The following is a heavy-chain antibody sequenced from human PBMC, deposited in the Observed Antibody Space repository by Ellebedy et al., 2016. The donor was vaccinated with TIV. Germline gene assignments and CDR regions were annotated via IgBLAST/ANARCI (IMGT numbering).Heavy chain of an antibody. J-gene: IGHJ6*02. CDR3: ASEFSVADGLRYYYYYGMDV. CDR2: ISHSGST. D-gene: IGHD5/OR15-5a*01. Sequence: SETLSLTCAVSDGSFSDYYWSWIRQLPGKGLEWVGEISHSGSTNYNPSLKSRVTMSVDTSKNQFSLKLSSVTAADTAVYYCASEFSVADGLRYYYYYGMDVWGQGTTVTVSS. V-gene: IGHV4-34*01. CDR1: DGSFSDYY.